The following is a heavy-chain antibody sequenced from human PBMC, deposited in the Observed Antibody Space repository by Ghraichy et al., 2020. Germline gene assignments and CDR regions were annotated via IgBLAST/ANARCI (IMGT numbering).Heavy chain of an antibody. J-gene: IGHJ6*02. CDR2: TSYDGSDE. V-gene: IGHV3-30*18. D-gene: IGHD3-22*01. Sequence: GESLNISCAASGFTFSRYGMHWVRQAPGKGLEWVAVTSYDGSDEHYADSVKGRFTISRDNSKNTLYLQMNSLRAEDTAVYYCAKERDSSGYYSFRGDYYGMDVWGQGTTVTVSS. CDR3: AKERDSSGYYSFRGDYYGMDV. CDR1: GFTFSRYG.